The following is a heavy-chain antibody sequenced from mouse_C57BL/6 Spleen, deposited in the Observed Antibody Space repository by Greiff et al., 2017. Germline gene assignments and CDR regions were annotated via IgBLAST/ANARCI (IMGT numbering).Heavy chain of an antibody. V-gene: IGHV5-6*01. CDR1: GFTFSSYG. CDR2: ISSGGSYT. D-gene: IGHD2-4*01. Sequence: EVMLVESGGDLVKPGGSLKLSCAASGFTFSSYGMSWVRQTPDKRLEWVATISSGGSYTYYPDSVKGRFTISRDNAKNTLYLQMSSLKSEDTAMYYCASEDYDGVYYAMDYWGQGTSVTVSS. CDR3: ASEDYDGVYYAMDY. J-gene: IGHJ4*01.